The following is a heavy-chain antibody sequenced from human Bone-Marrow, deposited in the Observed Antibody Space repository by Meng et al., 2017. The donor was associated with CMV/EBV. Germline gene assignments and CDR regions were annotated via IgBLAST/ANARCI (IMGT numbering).Heavy chain of an antibody. V-gene: IGHV1-8*02. Sequence: ASVKVSCKASGYTFTGYYMHWVRQATGQGLEWMGWMNQNSGNTGYAQKFQGRVTMTRDTSISTAYMELSSLRSEDTAVYYCASLGYSSGWPPGYWGQGTLVTVSS. CDR2: MNQNSGNT. J-gene: IGHJ4*02. CDR1: GYTFTGYY. D-gene: IGHD6-19*01. CDR3: ASLGYSSGWPPGY.